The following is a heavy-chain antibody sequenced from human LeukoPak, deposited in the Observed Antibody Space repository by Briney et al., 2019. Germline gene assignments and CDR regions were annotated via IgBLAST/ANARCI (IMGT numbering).Heavy chain of an antibody. V-gene: IGHV3-74*01. CDR3: ARGGLRNWYFDL. CDR2: LNSDGTNT. J-gene: IGHJ2*01. D-gene: IGHD5-12*01. Sequence: GGSLRLSCAASGSTFSSYWMHWVRQAPGKGLVWVSRLNSDGTNTYHADSVKGRVTISRDNAKNTVYLEMNSLRAEDTAVYYCARGGLRNWYFDLWGRGTLVTVSS. CDR1: GSTFSSYW.